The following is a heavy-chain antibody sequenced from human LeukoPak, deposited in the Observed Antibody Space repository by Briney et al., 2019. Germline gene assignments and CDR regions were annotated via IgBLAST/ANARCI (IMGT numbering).Heavy chain of an antibody. V-gene: IGHV3-30*18. CDR2: ISYDGSNK. Sequence: PGGSLRLSCAASGFTFSSYGMHWVRQAPGKGLEWVAVISYDGSNKYYADSVKGRFTISRDNSKNTLYLQMNSLRAEDTAVYYCAKVEGGWLQLQPFDYWGQGTLVTVSS. CDR1: GFTFSSYG. CDR3: AKVEGGWLQLQPFDY. J-gene: IGHJ4*02. D-gene: IGHD5-24*01.